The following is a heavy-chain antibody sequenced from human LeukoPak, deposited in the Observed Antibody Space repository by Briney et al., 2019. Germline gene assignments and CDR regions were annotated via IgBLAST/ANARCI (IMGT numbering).Heavy chain of an antibody. CDR1: GYTFTGYY. Sequence: ASVKVSCKASGYTFTGYYVHWVRQAPGQGLEWMGWINPNSGGTNYAQKFQGRVTMTRDTSISTAYMELSRLRSDDTAVYYCARDRLWFGDFPRGYYYYYMDVWGKGTTVTVSS. D-gene: IGHD3-10*01. CDR2: INPNSGGT. J-gene: IGHJ6*03. CDR3: ARDRLWFGDFPRGYYYYYMDV. V-gene: IGHV1-2*02.